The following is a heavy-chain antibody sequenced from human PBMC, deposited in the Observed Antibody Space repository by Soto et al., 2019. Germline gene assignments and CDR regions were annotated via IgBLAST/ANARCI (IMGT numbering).Heavy chain of an antibody. Sequence: QVQLQESGPGLVKPSQTLSLTCTVSGGSISSGGYYWSWIRQHPGKGLEWIGYIYYSGSTYYNPSLERRVTISVDTSKNQCALKLSSVTAADTAVYYCAREGRGYSGYDSRGDAFDIWGQGTMVTVSS. D-gene: IGHD5-12*01. V-gene: IGHV4-31*03. J-gene: IGHJ3*02. CDR2: IYYSGST. CDR3: AREGRGYSGYDSRGDAFDI. CDR1: GGSISSGGYY.